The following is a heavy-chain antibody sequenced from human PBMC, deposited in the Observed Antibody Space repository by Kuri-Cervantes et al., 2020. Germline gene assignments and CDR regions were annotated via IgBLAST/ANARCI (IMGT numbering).Heavy chain of an antibody. V-gene: IGHV3-21*01. Sequence: GGSLRLSCAASGFIFSDHSMNWVRQAPGQGLEWVAAISSSSSHIYYGDSVKGRFTVSRDNAKNSLFLQMNSLRAEDTAVYYCARGRIRFRALDYWGQGTLVTVSS. CDR1: GFIFSDHS. D-gene: IGHD2/OR15-2a*01. J-gene: IGHJ4*02. CDR3: ARGRIRFRALDY. CDR2: ISSSSSHI.